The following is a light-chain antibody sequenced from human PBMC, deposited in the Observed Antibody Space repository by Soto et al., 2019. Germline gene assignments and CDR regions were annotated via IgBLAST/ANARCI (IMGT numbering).Light chain of an antibody. CDR1: HSVSSSY. Sequence: EIVLTHSPGTLSLSPGERATLSCRASHSVSSSYLAWYQQTPGQAPRLVVYGASSRATGIPDRFSGRGSGTDFTLTISRLEPEDFAVYYCQQYGSSPWTFGQGTKVDIK. J-gene: IGKJ1*01. V-gene: IGKV3-20*01. CDR3: QQYGSSPWT. CDR2: GAS.